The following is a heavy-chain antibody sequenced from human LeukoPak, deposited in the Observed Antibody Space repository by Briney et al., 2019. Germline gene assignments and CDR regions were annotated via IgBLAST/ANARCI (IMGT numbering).Heavy chain of an antibody. CDR1: GFTFSSYW. J-gene: IGHJ3*02. CDR2: INTDGSST. V-gene: IGHV3-74*01. Sequence: PGGSLRLSCAASGFTFSSYWMHWVRQAPGKGLVWVSRINTDGSSTSYADSVKGRFTISRDNAKNTLYLQMNSLRAEDTAVYYCARLIVVVPAAIATGPHDAFDIWGQGTMVTVSS. D-gene: IGHD2-2*02. CDR3: ARLIVVVPAAIATGPHDAFDI.